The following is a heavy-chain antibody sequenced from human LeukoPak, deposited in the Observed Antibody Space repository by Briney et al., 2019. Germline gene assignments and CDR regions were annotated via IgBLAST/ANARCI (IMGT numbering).Heavy chain of an antibody. J-gene: IGHJ4*02. V-gene: IGHV4-39*01. D-gene: IGHD3-9*01. CDR1: GGSISSSSYS. Sequence: SETLSLTCTVSGGSISSSSYSWGWIRQPPGKGLEWIGSIYYSGSTYYNPSLKSRVTISVDTSKNQFSLKLSSVTAADTAVYYCARQSFYDWLSDYWGQGTLVTVSS. CDR3: ARQSFYDWLSDY. CDR2: IYYSGST.